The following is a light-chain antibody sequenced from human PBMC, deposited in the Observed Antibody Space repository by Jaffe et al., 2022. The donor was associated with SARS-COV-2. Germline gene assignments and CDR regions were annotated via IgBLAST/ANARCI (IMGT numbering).Light chain of an antibody. CDR1: SSKIGTNY. CDR3: AAWDDSLSGSYLV. J-gene: IGLJ2*01. CDR2: RNN. Sequence: QSVLTQPPSASGTPGQRVTISCSGSSSKIGTNYVYWYQQFPGRAPKLLIYRNNQRPSGVPDRFSGSKSGTSASLAISGLRSEDEADYYCAAWDDSLSGSYLVFGGGTKLTVL. V-gene: IGLV1-47*01.